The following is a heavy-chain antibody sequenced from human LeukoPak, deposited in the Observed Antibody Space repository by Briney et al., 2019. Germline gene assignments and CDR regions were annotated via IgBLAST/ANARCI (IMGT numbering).Heavy chain of an antibody. Sequence: GASVKVSCKASGGTFSSYAISWVRQAPGQGLEWMGGIIPIFGTANYGQKFQGRVTITADESTSTAYMELSRLRSDDTAVYYCARSGPELIKWFGEPAYGMDVWGQGTTVTVSS. D-gene: IGHD3-10*01. CDR3: ARSGPELIKWFGEPAYGMDV. CDR2: IIPIFGTA. V-gene: IGHV1-69*13. J-gene: IGHJ6*02. CDR1: GGTFSSYA.